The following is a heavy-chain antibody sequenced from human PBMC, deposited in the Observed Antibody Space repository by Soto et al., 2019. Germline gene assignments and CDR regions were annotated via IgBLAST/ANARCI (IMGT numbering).Heavy chain of an antibody. V-gene: IGHV4-31*03. J-gene: IGHJ4*02. D-gene: IGHD6-13*01. Sequence: QVQLQESGPGLVKPSQTLSLTCTVSGGSISSGGHYWSWIRQYPGKGLEWIGYIHYSGSTYSNPSLRSRVTITVDTYKNQCSLDLRTVTAADTAVYYCAREKIIPAGGTCVDYWGQGTLVTVSS. CDR3: AREKIIPAGGTCVDY. CDR2: IHYSGST. CDR1: GGSISSGGHY.